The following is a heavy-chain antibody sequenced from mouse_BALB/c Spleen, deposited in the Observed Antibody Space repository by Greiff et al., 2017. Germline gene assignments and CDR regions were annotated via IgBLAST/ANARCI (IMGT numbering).Heavy chain of an antibody. D-gene: IGHD1-2*01. CDR1: GFTFSSYA. Sequence: EVQRVESGGGLVKPGGSLKLSCAASGFTFSSYAMSWVRQTPEKRLEWVASISSGGSTYYPDSVKGRFTISRDNARNILYLQMSSLRSEDTAMYYCARIGLRLRFAYWGQGTLVTVSA. CDR3: ARIGLRLRFAY. V-gene: IGHV5-6-5*01. CDR2: ISSGGST. J-gene: IGHJ3*01.